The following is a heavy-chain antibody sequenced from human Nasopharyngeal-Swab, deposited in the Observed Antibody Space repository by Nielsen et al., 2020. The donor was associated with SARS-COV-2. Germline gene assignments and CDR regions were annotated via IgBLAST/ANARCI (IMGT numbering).Heavy chain of an antibody. CDR3: ARVQLVATAGILLPYYYYYMDV. J-gene: IGHJ6*03. Sequence: VRQAPGKGLVWVSRIDSDGSSTSYADSVKGRFTISRDSAKNTLYLQMNSLRAEDTAVYYCARVQLVATAGILLPYYYYYMDVWGKGTTVTVSS. V-gene: IGHV3-74*01. D-gene: IGHD6-13*01. CDR2: IDSDGSST.